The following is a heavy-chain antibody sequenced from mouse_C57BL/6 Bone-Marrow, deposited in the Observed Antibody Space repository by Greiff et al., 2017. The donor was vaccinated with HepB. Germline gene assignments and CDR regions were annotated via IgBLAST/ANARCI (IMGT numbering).Heavy chain of an antibody. CDR3: ARGGYYGRFAY. Sequence: EVQLQESGPGLAKPSQTLSLTCSVTGYSITSDYWNWIRQFPGNKLEYMGYISYSGSTYYNPSLKSRISITRDTSKNQYYLQLNSVTTEDTATYYCARGGYYGRFAYWGQGTLVTVSA. V-gene: IGHV3-8*01. CDR2: ISYSGST. D-gene: IGHD1-1*01. J-gene: IGHJ3*01. CDR1: GYSITSDY.